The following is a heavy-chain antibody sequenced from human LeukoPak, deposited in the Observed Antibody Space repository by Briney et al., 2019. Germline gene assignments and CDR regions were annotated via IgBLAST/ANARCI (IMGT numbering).Heavy chain of an antibody. D-gene: IGHD6-13*01. CDR3: ARGAYRSSWYGSLDY. Sequence: PGGSLRRSCAASGFTFSSYSRNWVRQAPGKGREGVSSISSRSNYVYYAASVQGRFPISRDDAKNSLYLQMNSLRAEDKAVYYCARGAYRSSWYGSLDYWGQGTLVTVSS. J-gene: IGHJ4*02. CDR2: ISSRSNYV. V-gene: IGHV3-21*01. CDR1: GFTFSSYS.